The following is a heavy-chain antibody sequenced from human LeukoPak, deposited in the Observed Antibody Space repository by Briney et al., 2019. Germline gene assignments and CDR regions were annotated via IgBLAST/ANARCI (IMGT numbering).Heavy chain of an antibody. D-gene: IGHD1-14*01. J-gene: IGHJ2*01. V-gene: IGHV3-23*01. CDR1: GFTFSSYW. CDR3: AKSPTNWYFDL. CDR2: ISGSGGST. Sequence: GGSLRLSCAASGFTFSSYWMHWVRQAPGKGLEWVSAISGSGGSTYYADSVKGRFTISRDNSKNMLYLQMNSLRPEDTAVYYCAKSPTNWYFDLWGRGTLVTVSA.